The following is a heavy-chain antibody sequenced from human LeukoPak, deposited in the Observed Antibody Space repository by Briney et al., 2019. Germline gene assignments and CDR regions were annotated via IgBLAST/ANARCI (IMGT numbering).Heavy chain of an antibody. V-gene: IGHV3-33*06. CDR2: IWYDRSNK. CDR3: AKSSLYYYDRSGYQGAFDI. D-gene: IGHD3-22*01. CDR1: GFTFSSYG. Sequence: PAGSLRLSCAASGFTFSSYGMHWVRQAPGKGLEWVAVIWYDRSNKYYADSVKGRFTISRDNSKNTLYLPMNSLRAEDTAVYYCAKSSLYYYDRSGYQGAFDIWGQGTMVTVSS. J-gene: IGHJ3*02.